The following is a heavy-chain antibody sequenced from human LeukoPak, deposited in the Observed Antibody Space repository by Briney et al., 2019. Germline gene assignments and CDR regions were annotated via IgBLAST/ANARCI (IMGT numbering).Heavy chain of an antibody. Sequence: GGSLRLSCAASGFTFSSYAMHWVRQAPGKGLEWVAVISYDGSNKYYADSVKGRFTISRDNSKNTLYFQMNSLRAEDTAVYYCARAEGITMARGGEAFDIWGQGTMVTVSS. CDR1: GFTFSSYA. CDR3: ARAEGITMARGGEAFDI. D-gene: IGHD3-10*01. J-gene: IGHJ3*02. V-gene: IGHV3-30*14. CDR2: ISYDGSNK.